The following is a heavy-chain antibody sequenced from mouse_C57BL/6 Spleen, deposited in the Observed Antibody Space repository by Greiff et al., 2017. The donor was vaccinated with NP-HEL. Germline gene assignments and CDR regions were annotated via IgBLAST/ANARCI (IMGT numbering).Heavy chain of an antibody. Sequence: DVMLVESGGGLVKPGGSLKLSCAASGFTFSSYAMSWVRQTPEKRLEWVATISDGGSYTYYPDNVKGRFTISRDNAKNNLYLQMSHLKSEDTAMYYCARADDYGAMDYWGQGTSVTVSS. CDR1: GFTFSSYA. J-gene: IGHJ4*01. CDR3: ARADDYGAMDY. V-gene: IGHV5-4*03. CDR2: ISDGGSYT.